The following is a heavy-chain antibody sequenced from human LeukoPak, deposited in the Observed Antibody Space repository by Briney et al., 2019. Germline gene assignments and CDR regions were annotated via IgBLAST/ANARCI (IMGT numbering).Heavy chain of an antibody. D-gene: IGHD4-17*01. CDR1: GYTLTELS. Sequence: ASVKVSCKVSGYTLTELSMHWVRQAPGKGLEWMGGSDPEDGETIYPQKFQGRVTMTEDTSTDTAYMELSSLRSEDTAVYYCATDFNDYGVYDAFDIWGQGTMVTVSS. J-gene: IGHJ3*02. CDR2: SDPEDGET. CDR3: ATDFNDYGVYDAFDI. V-gene: IGHV1-24*01.